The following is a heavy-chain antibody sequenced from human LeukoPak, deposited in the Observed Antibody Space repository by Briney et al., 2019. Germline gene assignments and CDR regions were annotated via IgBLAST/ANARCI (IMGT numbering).Heavy chain of an antibody. CDR2: INPRDGET. D-gene: IGHD3-3*01. V-gene: IGHV1-2*06. J-gene: IGHJ4*02. CDR3: GRDWELRFHQGGLDY. CDR1: GYTFTVYY. Sequence: ASVKVSCKASGYTFTVYYMHWVRQAPGQGLEWMGRINPRDGETNFAQKFQGRVTMTSDTSISTAYMELSGLRSDDTAVYYCGRDWELRFHQGGLDYWGQGALVTVSS.